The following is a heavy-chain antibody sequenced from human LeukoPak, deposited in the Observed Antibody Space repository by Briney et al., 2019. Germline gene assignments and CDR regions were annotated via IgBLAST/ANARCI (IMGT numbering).Heavy chain of an antibody. CDR3: AKDPAVASYYFDS. J-gene: IGHJ4*02. Sequence: GGSLRLSCAASGFTFSSYAMSWVRQAPVKGLEWVSGISGSGGSTYYADSVKGRFTISRDNSKNTLYLQMNRLRAEDTAVYYCAKDPAVASYYFDSWGQGTLVTVSS. CDR2: ISGSGGST. V-gene: IGHV3-23*01. D-gene: IGHD6-19*01. CDR1: GFTFSSYA.